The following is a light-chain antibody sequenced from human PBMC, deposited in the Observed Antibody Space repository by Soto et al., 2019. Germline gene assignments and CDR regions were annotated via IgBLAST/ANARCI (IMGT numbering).Light chain of an antibody. Sequence: QSVLTKPASVSGSPGQSITISCTGTSSDVGGYNYVSWYQQHPGKAPKLMIYEVSNRPSGVSNRFSGSKSGNTASLTISGLQAEDEADYYCSSYTSVSTWVFGGGTKVTVL. CDR2: EVS. CDR1: SSDVGGYNY. J-gene: IGLJ3*02. CDR3: SSYTSVSTWV. V-gene: IGLV2-14*01.